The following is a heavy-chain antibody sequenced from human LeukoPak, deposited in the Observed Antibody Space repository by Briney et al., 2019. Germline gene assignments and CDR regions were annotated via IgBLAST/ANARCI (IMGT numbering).Heavy chain of an antibody. Sequence: GGSLRLSCAASGFTFSSYSMNWVRQAPGKGLEWVSSISSSSYIYYADSVKGRFTISRDNAKNSLYLQMNSLRAEDTAVYYCARDQGYYDSSGYYDYWGQGTLVTVSS. CDR2: ISSSSYI. D-gene: IGHD3-22*01. V-gene: IGHV3-21*01. CDR3: ARDQGYYDSSGYYDY. J-gene: IGHJ4*02. CDR1: GFTFSSYS.